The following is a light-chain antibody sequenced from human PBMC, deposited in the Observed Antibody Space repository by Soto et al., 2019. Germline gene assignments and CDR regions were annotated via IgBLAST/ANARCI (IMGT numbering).Light chain of an antibody. CDR1: QTISRW. J-gene: IGKJ5*01. CDR3: HSRA. V-gene: IGKV1-5*01. CDR2: DAS. Sequence: IHLAQPPSSLSASLVDGVTITCRASQTISRWLAWYQQKPGRAPKLLIYDASTLESGVPSRFSGSGSETEFTLTISRLQPDDFATYFCHSRAFGQGTRLEIK.